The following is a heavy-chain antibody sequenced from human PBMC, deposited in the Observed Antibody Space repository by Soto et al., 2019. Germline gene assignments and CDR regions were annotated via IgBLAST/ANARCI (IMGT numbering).Heavy chain of an antibody. CDR1: GFTVSSNY. J-gene: IGHJ6*03. CDR2: IYSGGST. D-gene: IGHD3-10*01. V-gene: IGHV3-53*04. Sequence: GGSLRLSCAASGFTVSSNYMSWVRQAPGKGLEWVSVIYSGGSTYYADSVKGRFTISRHNSKNTLYLQMNSLRAEDTAVYYCATVSGSYYKARYYYYYMDVWGKGTTVTVSS. CDR3: ATVSGSYYKARYYYYYMDV.